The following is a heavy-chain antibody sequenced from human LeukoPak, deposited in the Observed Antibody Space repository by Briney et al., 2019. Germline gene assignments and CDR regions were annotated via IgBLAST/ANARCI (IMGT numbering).Heavy chain of an antibody. J-gene: IGHJ4*02. CDR1: GFTFSSYN. Sequence: GGSLRLSCAASGFTFSSYNMNWVRQAPGKGLEWVSGISGSGGSIYYADSLKGRFTISKDNSKNTLYLQMNSLRAEDTAVYYCAKDHTVGATFGVYFDYWGQGTLVTVSS. CDR3: AKDHTVGATFGVYFDY. CDR2: ISGSGGSI. D-gene: IGHD1-26*01. V-gene: IGHV3-23*01.